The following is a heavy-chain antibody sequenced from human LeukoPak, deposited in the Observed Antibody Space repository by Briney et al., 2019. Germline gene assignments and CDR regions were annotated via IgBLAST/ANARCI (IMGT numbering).Heavy chain of an antibody. CDR3: AKDIDPKQYSSSWSPAFDY. J-gene: IGHJ4*02. D-gene: IGHD6-13*01. CDR1: GFTFDDYA. CDR2: ISWNSGSI. Sequence: QPGRSLRLSCAASGFTFDDYAMPWVRQAPGKGLEWVSGISWNSGSIGYADSVKGRFTISRDNAKNSLYLQMNSLRAEDTALYYCAKDIDPKQYSSSWSPAFDYWGQGTLVTVSS. V-gene: IGHV3-9*01.